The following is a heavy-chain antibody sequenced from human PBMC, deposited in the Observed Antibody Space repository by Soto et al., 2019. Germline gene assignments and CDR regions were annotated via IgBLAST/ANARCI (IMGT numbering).Heavy chain of an antibody. CDR3: AKGSLYYYGTEPN. CDR1: GFTFSSYA. CDR2: ISGSGGST. Sequence: EVQLLESGGGLVQPGGSLRLSCAASGFTFSSYAMSWVRQAPGKGLEWVSAISGSGGSTYYADSVKGRFTISRDNSENTLYLQMNSLRAEDTAVYYCAKGSLYYYGTEPNWGQGTLVTVSS. V-gene: IGHV3-23*01. J-gene: IGHJ4*02. D-gene: IGHD3-10*01.